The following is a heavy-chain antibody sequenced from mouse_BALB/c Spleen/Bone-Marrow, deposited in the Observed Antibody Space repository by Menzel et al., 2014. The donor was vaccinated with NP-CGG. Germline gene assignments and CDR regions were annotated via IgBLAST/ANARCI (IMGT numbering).Heavy chain of an antibody. CDR3: ARSGSSSGYFDY. V-gene: IGHV5-17*02. Sequence: EVKVVESGGGLVQPGGSRKLSCAASGFTFSSFGMHWVRQAPEQGLEWVAYISSGSSTIYYADTVMGRVTISRDNPKNTLFLQMTSLRSEDTAMYYCARSGSSSGYFDYWGQGTTLTVSS. J-gene: IGHJ2*01. CDR2: ISSGSSTI. D-gene: IGHD1-1*01. CDR1: GFTFSSFG.